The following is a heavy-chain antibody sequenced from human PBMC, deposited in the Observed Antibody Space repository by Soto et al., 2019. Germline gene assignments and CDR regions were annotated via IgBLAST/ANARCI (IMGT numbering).Heavy chain of an antibody. J-gene: IGHJ3*02. CDR2: ISGSGGST. D-gene: IGHD3-22*01. V-gene: IGHV3-23*01. Sequence: EVQLLESGGGLVQPGGSLRLSCAASGFTFSSYAMSWVRQAPGKGLEWVSAISGSGGSTYYADSVKGRFTISRDNSKNTLYLQMNSLRAEDTALYYCAKDGAFSPGSIGYFTDIWGQGTMVTVSS. CDR1: GFTFSSYA. CDR3: AKDGAFSPGSIGYFTDI.